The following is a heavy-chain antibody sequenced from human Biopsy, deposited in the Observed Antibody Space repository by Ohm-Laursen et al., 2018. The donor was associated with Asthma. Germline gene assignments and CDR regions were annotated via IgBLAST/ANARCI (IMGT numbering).Heavy chain of an antibody. CDR2: IHHSGTS. CDR1: GDSIISGGCC. CDR3: ARASVAASSNWFDP. Sequence: TLSLTCTVSGDSIISGGCCWNWIRQHPGKGLEWIGYIHHSGTSHFNPSLKSRVSFSRDTSKNQFSLRLSSVTAADTAVYYCARASVAASSNWFDPWGQGTLVTVSS. J-gene: IGHJ5*02. D-gene: IGHD6-19*01. V-gene: IGHV4-31*03.